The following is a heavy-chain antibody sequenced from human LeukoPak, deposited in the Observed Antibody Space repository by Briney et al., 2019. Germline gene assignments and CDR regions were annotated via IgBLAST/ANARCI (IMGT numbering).Heavy chain of an antibody. CDR2: INSDGSWT. Sequence: GGSLRLSCAASGNYWMHWVRQAPGKGLEWVSHINSDGSWTGYADSVKGRFTISKDNAKNTVYLQMNNLRAEDTAVYYCVSFYETNWGRGTLVTVSS. CDR1: GNYW. J-gene: IGHJ4*02. V-gene: IGHV3-74*01. CDR3: VSFYETN. D-gene: IGHD2-2*01.